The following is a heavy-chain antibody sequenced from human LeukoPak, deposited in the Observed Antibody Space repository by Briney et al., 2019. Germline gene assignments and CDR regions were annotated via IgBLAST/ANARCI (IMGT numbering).Heavy chain of an antibody. D-gene: IGHD3-10*01. Sequence: RQAXXXXXEWXXVIWDDGNNKRYANSVNGRFTISRDNSENTLYLQTNGLTAEDTAMYYCARDSYQDYYGRFDPWGQGTLVIVSS. CDR2: IWDDGNNK. J-gene: IGHJ5*02. CDR3: ARDSYQDYYGRFDP. V-gene: IGHV3-33*01.